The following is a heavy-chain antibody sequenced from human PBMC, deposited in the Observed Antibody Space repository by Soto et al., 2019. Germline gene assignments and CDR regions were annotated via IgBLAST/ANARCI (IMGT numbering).Heavy chain of an antibody. CDR1: GYTFTGYY. Sequence: ASVKVSCKASGYTFTGYYMHWVRQAPGQGLEWMGWINPNSGGTNYAQKFQGWVTMTRDTSISTAYMELSRLRSDDTAVYYCARGHCSSTSCYVLGWRYYYYGMDVWGQGTTVTV. D-gene: IGHD2-2*01. V-gene: IGHV1-2*04. CDR3: ARGHCSSTSCYVLGWRYYYYGMDV. CDR2: INPNSGGT. J-gene: IGHJ6*02.